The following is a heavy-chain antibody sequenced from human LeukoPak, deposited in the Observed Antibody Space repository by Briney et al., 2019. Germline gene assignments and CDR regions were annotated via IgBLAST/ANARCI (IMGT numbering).Heavy chain of an antibody. J-gene: IGHJ4*02. Sequence: GESLKISCKGSGYSFTSYWIGWVRQMPGKGLEWMGIIYPGDSDTRYSPSFQGHVTISADKSISTAYLQWSSLKASDTAMYYCARHLGCSGGSCYSGFDYWGQGTLVTVSS. CDR1: GYSFTSYW. CDR3: ARHLGCSGGSCYSGFDY. CDR2: IYPGDSDT. V-gene: IGHV5-51*01. D-gene: IGHD2-15*01.